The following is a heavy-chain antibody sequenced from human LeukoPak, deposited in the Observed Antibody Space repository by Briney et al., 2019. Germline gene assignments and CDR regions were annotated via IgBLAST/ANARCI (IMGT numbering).Heavy chain of an antibody. V-gene: IGHV4-34*01. CDR1: GGSFSGYY. D-gene: IGHD2-15*01. Sequence: SETLSLTCAVYGGSFSGYYWSWIRQPPGKGLEWIGEINHGGSTNYNPSLKSRVTISVDTSKNQFSLKLSSVTAADTAVYYCARGKYCSGGSCYRNIDLDYWGQGTLVTVSS. CDR2: INHGGST. CDR3: ARGKYCSGGSCYRNIDLDY. J-gene: IGHJ4*02.